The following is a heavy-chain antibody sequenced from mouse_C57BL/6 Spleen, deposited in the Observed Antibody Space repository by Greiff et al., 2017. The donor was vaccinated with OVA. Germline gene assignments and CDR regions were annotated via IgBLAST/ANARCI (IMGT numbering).Heavy chain of an antibody. CDR3: ARRTAQATEAMDY. J-gene: IGHJ4*01. D-gene: IGHD3-2*02. CDR1: GFTFSDYG. V-gene: IGHV5-17*01. CDR2: ISSGSSTI. Sequence: EVNVVESGGGLVKPGGSLKLSCAASGFTFSDYGMHWVRQAPEKGLEWVAYISSGSSTIYYADTVKGRFTISRDNAKNTLFLQMTSLRSEDTAMYYCARRTAQATEAMDYWGQGTSVTVSS.